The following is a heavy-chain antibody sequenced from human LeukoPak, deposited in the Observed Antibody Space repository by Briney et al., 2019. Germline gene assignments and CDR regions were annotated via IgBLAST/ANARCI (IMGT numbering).Heavy chain of an antibody. CDR2: IYTSGST. J-gene: IGHJ6*03. D-gene: IGHD3-3*01. V-gene: IGHV4-61*02. CDR3: ARVPLYDFWSGYLPPYYYMDV. CDR1: GGSISSGSYY. Sequence: VKPSETLSLTCTVSGGSISSGSYYWSWIRQPAGKGLEWIGRIYTSGSTNYNPSLKSRVTISVDTSKNQFSLKLSSVTAADTAVYYCARVPLYDFWSGYLPPYYYMDVWGKGTTVTVSS.